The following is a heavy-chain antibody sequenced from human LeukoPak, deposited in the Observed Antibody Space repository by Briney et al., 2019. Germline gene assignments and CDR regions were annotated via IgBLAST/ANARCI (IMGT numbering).Heavy chain of an antibody. Sequence: ASVKVSCKASGYTFTSYGISWVRQATGQGLEWMGWISAYNGNTNYAQKLQGRVTMTTDTSTSTAYMELRSLRSDDTAVYYCARSGGSYPNDKFDYWGQGTLVTVSS. CDR2: ISAYNGNT. CDR1: GYTFTSYG. CDR3: ARSGGSYPNDKFDY. J-gene: IGHJ4*02. D-gene: IGHD1-26*01. V-gene: IGHV1-18*01.